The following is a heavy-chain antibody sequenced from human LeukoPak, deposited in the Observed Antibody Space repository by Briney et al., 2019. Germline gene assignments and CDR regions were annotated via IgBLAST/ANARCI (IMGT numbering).Heavy chain of an antibody. V-gene: IGHV1-8*03. D-gene: IGHD1-26*01. CDR2: MNPNSGIT. CDR3: ARENSHESGSNDY. Sequence: ASVKVSCKASGYSFTNYDINWVRQATGQGLEWMGWMNPNSGITAYAQKFQGRVTITRNTSISTAYMELSSLRSEDTAVYYCARENSHESGSNDYWGQGTLVTVSS. CDR1: GYSFTNYD. J-gene: IGHJ4*02.